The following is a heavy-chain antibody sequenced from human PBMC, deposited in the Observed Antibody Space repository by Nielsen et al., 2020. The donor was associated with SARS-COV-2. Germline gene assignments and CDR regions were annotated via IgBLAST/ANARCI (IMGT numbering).Heavy chain of an antibody. CDR1: GFTFDDYG. V-gene: IGHV3-20*01. Sequence: GESLKISCAASGFTFDDYGMSWVRQAPGKGLEWVSGINWNGGSTGYADSVKGRFTISRDNAKNSLYLQMNSLRAEDTALYHCASGYCSGGSCYFNYWGQGTLVTVSS. CDR3: ASGYCSGGSCYFNY. CDR2: INWNGGST. D-gene: IGHD2-15*01. J-gene: IGHJ4*02.